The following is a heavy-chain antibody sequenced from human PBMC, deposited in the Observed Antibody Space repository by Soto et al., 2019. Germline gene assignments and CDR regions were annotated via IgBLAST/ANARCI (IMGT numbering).Heavy chain of an antibody. Sequence: SETLSLTCAVSGGSFTSNNWWTWVRQPPGQGLEWIGEIYRTGSTNYNPSLKSRVTISLDKSENQFSLKVTSLTAADTADYYCASRDPGTSVDYWGQGTLVTVSS. CDR3: ASRDPGTSVDY. D-gene: IGHD1-7*01. V-gene: IGHV4-4*02. CDR1: GGSFTSNNW. CDR2: IYRTGST. J-gene: IGHJ4*02.